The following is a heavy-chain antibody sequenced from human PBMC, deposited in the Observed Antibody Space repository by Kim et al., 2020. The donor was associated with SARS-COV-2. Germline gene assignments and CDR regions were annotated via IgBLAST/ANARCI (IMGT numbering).Heavy chain of an antibody. CDR2: ITGSGDST. CDR3: VKRGHLYNYLDV. D-gene: IGHD3-10*01. CDR1: GFTFSNYA. J-gene: IGHJ6*03. V-gene: IGHV3-23*01. Sequence: GGSLRLSCAASGFTFSNYAMNWVRQAPGKGLEWVSAITGSGDSTYYADSVKGRFTISRDNSKNTLYLQMNSLRAEDTAVYYCVKRGHLYNYLDVWGKGTT.